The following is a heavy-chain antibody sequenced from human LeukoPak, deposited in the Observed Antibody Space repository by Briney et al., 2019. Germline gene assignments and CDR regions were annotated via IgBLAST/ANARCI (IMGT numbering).Heavy chain of an antibody. V-gene: IGHV3-23*01. CDR1: GFTFSNYA. CDR3: AKDGGSGSRLLNKLPDY. CDR2: ISGSGGST. Sequence: PGGSLRLSCAASGFTFSNYAMSWVRQAPGKGLEWVSVISGSGGSTYYAESVKGRFTISRDNSKNTLYLQMNSLRAEDTAVYYCAKDGGSGSRLLNKLPDYWGQGTLVTVSS. J-gene: IGHJ4*02. D-gene: IGHD3-10*01.